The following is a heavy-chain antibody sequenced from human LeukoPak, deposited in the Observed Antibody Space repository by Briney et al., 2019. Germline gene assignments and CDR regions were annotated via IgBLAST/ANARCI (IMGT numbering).Heavy chain of an antibody. D-gene: IGHD2-2*01. CDR3: ARDCSSTSCSNDAFDI. CDR1: GGSISSSSYY. J-gene: IGHJ3*02. CDR2: IYYSGST. V-gene: IGHV4-39*07. Sequence: SETLSLTCTVSGGSISSSSYYWGWICQPPAKALEWIGSIYYSGSTYYNPSLKSRVTISVDTSKNQFSLKLSSVTAADTAVYYCARDCSSTSCSNDAFDIWGQGTMVTVSS.